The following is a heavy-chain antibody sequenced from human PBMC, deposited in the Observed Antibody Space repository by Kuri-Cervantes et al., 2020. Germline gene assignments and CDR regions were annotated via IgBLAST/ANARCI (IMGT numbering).Heavy chain of an antibody. CDR2: INHSGST. D-gene: IGHD2-21*02. CDR1: GGSFSGYY. Sequence: SETLSLTCAVYGGSFSGYYWSWIRQPPGKGLEWIGEINHSGSTNYNPSLKSRVTISVDKSKNQFSLKLKSVTAADTAVYYCARDYEKIVVVTATRALDIWGQGTMVTVSS. CDR3: ARDYEKIVVVTATRALDI. V-gene: IGHV4-34*01. J-gene: IGHJ3*02.